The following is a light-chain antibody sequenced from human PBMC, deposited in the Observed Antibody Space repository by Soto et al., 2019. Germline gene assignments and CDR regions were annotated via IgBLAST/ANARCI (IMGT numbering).Light chain of an antibody. J-gene: IGKJ1*01. V-gene: IGKV1-17*01. CDR3: CQHTSYPPT. CDR1: QAIRNS. CDR2: ATS. Sequence: DIQMTQSPSSLSASVGDRVTITCRASQAIRNSLGWYQQKPGKAPERLIYATSNLQNGVTSRFSGSGYATAFNLTISILQPEDFATYYGCQHTSYPPTFGQGAKVDI.